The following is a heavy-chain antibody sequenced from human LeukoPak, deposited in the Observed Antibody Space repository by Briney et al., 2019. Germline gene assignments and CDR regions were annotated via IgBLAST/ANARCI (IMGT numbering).Heavy chain of an antibody. CDR2: INHSGST. Sequence: SETLSLTCTVSGGSISSGGYYWSWIRQPPGKGLEWIGEINHSGSTNYNPSLKSRVTISVDTSKNQFSLKLSSVTAADTAVYYCARGIPLMTTVTTKAFDIWGQGTMVTVSS. CDR1: GGSISSGGYY. V-gene: IGHV4-39*07. CDR3: ARGIPLMTTVTTKAFDI. J-gene: IGHJ3*02. D-gene: IGHD4-17*01.